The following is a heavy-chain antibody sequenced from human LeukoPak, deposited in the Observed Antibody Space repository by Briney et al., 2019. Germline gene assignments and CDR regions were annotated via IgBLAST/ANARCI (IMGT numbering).Heavy chain of an antibody. V-gene: IGHV3-30*04. CDR2: ISYDGSKK. J-gene: IGHJ4*02. CDR1: GFTFSNYA. CDR3: ARGATHPVFDY. D-gene: IGHD1-26*01. Sequence: PGGSLRLSCAASGFTFSNYAMHWVRQAPGKGLEWVAVISYDGSKKDYADSVKGRFTISRDNSKNPVYLQMNSLRAEDTAVYYCARGATHPVFDYWGQGTLVTVSS.